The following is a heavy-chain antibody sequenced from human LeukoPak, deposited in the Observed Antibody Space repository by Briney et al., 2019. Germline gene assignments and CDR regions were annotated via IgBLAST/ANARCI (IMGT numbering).Heavy chain of an antibody. J-gene: IGHJ3*02. CDR2: IYSSGST. CDR1: GVSISTYY. CDR3: ARAWGYGDYGAFDI. Sequence: SETLSLTCTVSGVSISTYYWNWIRQPPGMGLEWIGYIYSSGSTNYNPSLKSPVTISIDTSKNQFSLKLLSVTAADTAVYYCARAWGYGDYGAFDIWGQGTMVTVSS. D-gene: IGHD5-12*01. V-gene: IGHV4-59*01.